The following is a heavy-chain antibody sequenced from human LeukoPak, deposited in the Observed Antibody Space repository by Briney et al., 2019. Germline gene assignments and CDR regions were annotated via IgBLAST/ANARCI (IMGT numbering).Heavy chain of an antibody. Sequence: PGGSLRLSCAASGFTFSSYWMHWVRQAPGKGLVWVSRINSDGSSTSYADSVKGRFTISRDNAKNTLYLQMNSLRAEDTAVCYCARGVGYCSSTSCYWWFDPWGQGTLVTVSS. CDR2: INSDGSST. CDR1: GFTFSSYW. V-gene: IGHV3-74*01. D-gene: IGHD2-2*01. J-gene: IGHJ5*02. CDR3: ARGVGYCSSTSCYWWFDP.